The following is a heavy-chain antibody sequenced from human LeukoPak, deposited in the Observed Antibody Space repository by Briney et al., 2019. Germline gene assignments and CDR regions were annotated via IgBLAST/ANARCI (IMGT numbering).Heavy chain of an antibody. J-gene: IGHJ4*02. CDR2: ISPYNGNT. V-gene: IGHV1-18*01. D-gene: IGHD3-10*01. Sequence: ASVKVSCKASGYTFTTNGISWVRQAPGQGLEWMGWISPYNGNTNYAEKLQGRITMTTDTYTRTVFMDLGSLTSDDTAVYHCARELSYSGSGNYYQGGGYHFDYWGQGTLLTVSS. CDR3: ARELSYSGSGNYYQGGGYHFDY. CDR1: GYTFTTNG.